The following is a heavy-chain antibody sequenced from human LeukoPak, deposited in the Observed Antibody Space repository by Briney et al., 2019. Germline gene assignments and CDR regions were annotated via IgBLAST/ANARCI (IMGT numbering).Heavy chain of an antibody. V-gene: IGHV4-59*01. CDR2: IYYSGST. CDR1: GGSISSYY. J-gene: IGHJ6*03. Sequence: PSETLSLTCTVSGGSISSYYWSWIRQPPGKGLEWIGYIYYSGSTNYNPSLKSRVTISVDTSKNQFSLKLSSVTAADTAVYYCARVTYSSSWYYYYMDVWGKGTTVTISS. D-gene: IGHD6-13*01. CDR3: ARVTYSSSWYYYYMDV.